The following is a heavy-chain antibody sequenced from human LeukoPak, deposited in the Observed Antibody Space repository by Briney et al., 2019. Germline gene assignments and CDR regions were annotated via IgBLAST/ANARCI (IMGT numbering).Heavy chain of an antibody. CDR3: ARDQIVVVPAASYYYYYGMDV. CDR2: IYYSGST. CDR1: GGSISSHY. Sequence: PSETLSLTCTVSGGSISSHYWSWIRQPPGKGLEWIGYIYYSGSTNYNPSLKSRVTISVDTSKNQFSLKLSSVTAADTAVYYCARDQIVVVPAASYYYYYGMDVWGQGTTVTVSS. V-gene: IGHV4-59*11. D-gene: IGHD2-2*01. J-gene: IGHJ6*02.